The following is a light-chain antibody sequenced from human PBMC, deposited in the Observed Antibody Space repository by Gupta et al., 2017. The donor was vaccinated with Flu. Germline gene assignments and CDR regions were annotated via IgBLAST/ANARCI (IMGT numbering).Light chain of an antibody. CDR3: QAWDSNVVVV. CDR2: QDD. Sequence: DQKKSGQSPILVLYQDDRRPSGVPERFSGSNSGDTATLTISGTQETDEADYYCQAWDSNVVVVFGGGTKLTVL. J-gene: IGLJ2*01. V-gene: IGLV3-1*01.